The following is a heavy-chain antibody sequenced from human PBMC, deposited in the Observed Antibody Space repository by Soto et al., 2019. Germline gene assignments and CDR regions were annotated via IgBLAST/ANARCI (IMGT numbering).Heavy chain of an antibody. J-gene: IGHJ6*02. V-gene: IGHV4-30-4*01. CDR3: AREKTAMANYYYYGMDV. Sequence: QVQLQESGPGLVKPSQTLSLTCTVSGGSISSGDYYWSWIRQPPGKGLEWIGYIYYSGSTYYNPSLKSRVTISVDPSKNQFSLKLSSVTAADTAVYYCAREKTAMANYYYYGMDVWGQGTTVTVSS. D-gene: IGHD5-18*01. CDR2: IYYSGST. CDR1: GGSISSGDYY.